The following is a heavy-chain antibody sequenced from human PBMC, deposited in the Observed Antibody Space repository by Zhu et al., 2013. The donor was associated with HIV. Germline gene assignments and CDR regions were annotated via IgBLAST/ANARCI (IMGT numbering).Heavy chain of an antibody. V-gene: IGHV1-18*01. J-gene: IGHJ4*02. D-gene: IGHD2-15*01. CDR3: ARGAAGVSPLNEFDY. CDR2: ISAYTGRR. CDR1: GYTFSDYG. Sequence: QVVQSGGEVKEPGASVNLSCKTSGYTFSDYGISWVRQAPGQGLEWVAWISAYTGRRDSAQKVQGRVTMTTDTSTTTAYMELMSLRSDDTALYYCARGAAGVSPLNEFDYWGQGTLVTVSS.